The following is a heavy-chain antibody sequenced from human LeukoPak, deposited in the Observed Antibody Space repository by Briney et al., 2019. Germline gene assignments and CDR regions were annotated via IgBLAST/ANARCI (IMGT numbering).Heavy chain of an antibody. J-gene: IGHJ4*02. D-gene: IGHD3-3*01. CDR3: ARDFAY. Sequence: PGGSLRLSCAVSGFSISSYWMSWVRQAPGKGLEWVGNIKEDGSDKYYVDSVKGRFTISRDNAKNSLYLQMNSLRAEDTAVYCCARDFAYWGQGTLVTVSS. CDR2: IKEDGSDK. V-gene: IGHV3-7*05. CDR1: GFSISSYW.